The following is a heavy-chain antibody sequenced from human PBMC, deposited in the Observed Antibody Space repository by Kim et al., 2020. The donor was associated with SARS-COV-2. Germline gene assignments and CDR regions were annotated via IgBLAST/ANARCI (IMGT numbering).Heavy chain of an antibody. Sequence: SETLSLTCTVSGGSISSSSYYWGWIRQPPGKGLEWIGSIYYSGSTYYNPSLKSRATISVDTSKNQFSLKLSSVTAADTAVYYCARHPTQSFDWLFPGHWFDPWGQGTRVTVSS. CDR2: IYYSGST. V-gene: IGHV4-39*01. CDR1: GGSISSSSYY. CDR3: ARHPTQSFDWLFPGHWFDP. D-gene: IGHD3-9*01. J-gene: IGHJ5*02.